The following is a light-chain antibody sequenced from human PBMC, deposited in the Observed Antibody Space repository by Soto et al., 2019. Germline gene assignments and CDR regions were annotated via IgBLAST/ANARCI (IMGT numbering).Light chain of an antibody. CDR1: QRFSTN. CDR2: DAS. CDR3: QQRSNWPPLT. V-gene: IGKV3-11*01. J-gene: IGKJ4*01. Sequence: EIVLPQSPATLPLPQGERATPSCRASQRFSTNLAWYQQKRGQAPRLLIFDASNRATGIPARFSGSGSGTDFTLTISSLEPEDFAVYYCQQRSNWPPLTFGGGTEVEIK.